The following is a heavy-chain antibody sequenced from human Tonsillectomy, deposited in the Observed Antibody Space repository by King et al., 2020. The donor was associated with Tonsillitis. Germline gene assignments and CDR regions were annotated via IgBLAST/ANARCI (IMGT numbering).Heavy chain of an antibody. V-gene: IGHV3-21*01. CDR3: AGDERGYSYGPDY. D-gene: IGHD5-18*01. CDR1: GFTFSSYS. Sequence: VQLVESGGGLVKPGGSLRLSCAASGFTFSSYSMNWVRQAPGKGLEWVSSISSSSSYKYYADSVKGRFTISRDNAKNSLYLKRNSLSAEDTAVYYCAGDERGYSYGPDYWGQGTLVTVSS. J-gene: IGHJ4*02. CDR2: ISSSSSYK.